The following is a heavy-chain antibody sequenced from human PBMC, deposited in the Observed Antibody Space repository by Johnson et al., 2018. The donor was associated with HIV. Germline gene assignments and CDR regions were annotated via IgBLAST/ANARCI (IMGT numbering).Heavy chain of an antibody. V-gene: IGHV3-30-3*01. J-gene: IGHJ3*02. CDR2: ISFDGSNK. D-gene: IGHD6-19*01. CDR1: GLNFSDYG. CDR3: ERDHPAVAGNDAFDI. Sequence: QVQLVESGGGVVQPGMFVTLSCAASGLNFSDYGMHWVRQAPGKGLEWVAVISFDGSNKYYADSVKGRFTISRDNSKNTLYLQMNSLRAEDTAVDYCERDHPAVAGNDAFDIWGQGTVVTVSS.